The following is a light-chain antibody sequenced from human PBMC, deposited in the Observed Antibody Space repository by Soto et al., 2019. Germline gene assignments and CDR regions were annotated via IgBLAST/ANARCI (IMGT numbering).Light chain of an antibody. J-gene: IGKJ1*01. CDR2: AVS. CDR1: QGISNY. V-gene: IGKV1-27*01. CDR3: QRYNSAPQT. Sequence: DIQMTQSPSSLSASVGDRVTITCRASQGISNYLAWYQHKPGRVPKLLIYAVSTLQPGVPSRFSGSGSGTDFTLTISSLQPEDVATYYCQRYNSAPQTFGQGTKVEIK.